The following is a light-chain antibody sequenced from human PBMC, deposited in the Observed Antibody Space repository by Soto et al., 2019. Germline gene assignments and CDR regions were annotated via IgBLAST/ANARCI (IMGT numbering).Light chain of an antibody. V-gene: IGKV1-5*03. CDR1: QTISSW. Sequence: DIQMTQGPSTLTGSVGDRVTINCRASQTISSWLAWYQQKPGKAPKLLIYKASTLKSGVPSRFSGSGSGPAFTLTISTLLPDDFATYYCQHSNSYSEAFGQGTKVDI. J-gene: IGKJ1*01. CDR3: QHSNSYSEA. CDR2: KAS.